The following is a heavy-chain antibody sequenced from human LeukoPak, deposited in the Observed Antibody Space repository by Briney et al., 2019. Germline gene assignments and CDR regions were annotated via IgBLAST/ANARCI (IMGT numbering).Heavy chain of an antibody. V-gene: IGHV1-2*02. CDR3: ARVEGDIVATILWFDP. D-gene: IGHD5-12*01. CDR1: GYTFTGYY. J-gene: IGHJ5*02. Sequence: ASVKVSCKASGYTFTGYYMHWVRQAPGQGLEWMGWINPNSGGTNYAQKFQGRVTMTRDTSISTAYMELSRLRSDDTAVYYCARVEGDIVATILWFDPWGQGTLVTVS. CDR2: INPNSGGT.